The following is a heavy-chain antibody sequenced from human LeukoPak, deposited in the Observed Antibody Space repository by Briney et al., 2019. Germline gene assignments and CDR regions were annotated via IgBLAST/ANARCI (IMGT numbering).Heavy chain of an antibody. V-gene: IGHV3-30*18. CDR2: ISYDGSNK. Sequence: GGSLRLSCAASGFTFSSYGMHWVRQAPGKGLEWVAVISYDGSNKYYADSVKGRFTISRDNSKNTLYLQMNSLRAEDTAVYYCAKLLGIPALESDAFDIWDQGTMVTVSS. CDR1: GFTFSSYG. CDR3: AKLLGIPALESDAFDI. J-gene: IGHJ3*02. D-gene: IGHD1-1*01.